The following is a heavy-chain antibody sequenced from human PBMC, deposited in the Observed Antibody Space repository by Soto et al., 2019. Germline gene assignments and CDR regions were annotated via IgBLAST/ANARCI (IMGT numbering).Heavy chain of an antibody. CDR2: ISYDGSNK. Sequence: PGGSLRLSCAASGFTFSSYGMHWVRQAPGKGLEWVAVISYDGSNKYYADSVKGRFTISRDNSKNTLYLQMNSLRAEDTAVYYCAKDRYGDLYYFDYWGQGTLVTVSS. CDR1: GFTFSSYG. J-gene: IGHJ4*02. V-gene: IGHV3-30*18. D-gene: IGHD4-17*01. CDR3: AKDRYGDLYYFDY.